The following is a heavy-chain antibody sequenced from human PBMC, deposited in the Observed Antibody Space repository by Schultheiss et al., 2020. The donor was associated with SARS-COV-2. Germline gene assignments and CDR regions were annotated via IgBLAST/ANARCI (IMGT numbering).Heavy chain of an antibody. CDR2: ISYDGSNK. Sequence: GGSLRLSCAASGFTFSSYAMHWVRQAPGKGLEWVAVISYDGSNKYYADSVKGRFTISRDNSKNTLYLQMNSLRAEDTAVYYCARGEAYSGSYYFDYWGQGTLVTVSS. D-gene: IGHD1-26*01. CDR3: ARGEAYSGSYYFDY. V-gene: IGHV3-30*04. J-gene: IGHJ4*02. CDR1: GFTFSSYA.